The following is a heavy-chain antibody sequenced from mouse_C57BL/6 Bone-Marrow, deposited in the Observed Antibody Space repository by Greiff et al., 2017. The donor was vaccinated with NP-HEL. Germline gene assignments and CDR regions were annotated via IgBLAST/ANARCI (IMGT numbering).Heavy chain of an antibody. Sequence: EVKLQESGGGLVKPGGSLKLSCAASGFTFSSYAMSWVRQTPEKRLEWVATISDGGSYTYYPDNVKGRFTISRDNAKNNLYLQMSHLKSEDTAMYYCARESTMVHYFDYWGQGTTLTVSS. D-gene: IGHD2-1*01. CDR1: GFTFSSYA. CDR2: ISDGGSYT. J-gene: IGHJ2*01. V-gene: IGHV5-4*01. CDR3: ARESTMVHYFDY.